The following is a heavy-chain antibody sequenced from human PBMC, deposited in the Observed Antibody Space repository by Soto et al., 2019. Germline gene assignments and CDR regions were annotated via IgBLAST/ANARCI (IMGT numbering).Heavy chain of an antibody. D-gene: IGHD3-22*01. Sequence: PGGSLRLSCAASGFTFSSYAMSWVRQAPGKGLEWVSVISGSGGITYYADSVKGRFTISRGNSKNTAYLQMSSLRPEDTAVYYCVKGEYYYDGSAYYPFDYWGQGRMVTVSS. CDR3: VKGEYYYDGSAYYPFDY. CDR2: ISGSGGIT. J-gene: IGHJ4*02. V-gene: IGHV3-23*01. CDR1: GFTFSSYA.